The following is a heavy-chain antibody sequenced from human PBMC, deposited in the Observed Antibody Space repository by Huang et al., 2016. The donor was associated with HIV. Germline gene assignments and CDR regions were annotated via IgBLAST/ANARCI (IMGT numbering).Heavy chain of an antibody. V-gene: IGHV5-51*01. CDR3: ARRFSSSSGDFDY. D-gene: IGHD6-6*01. CDR1: GYSFSSYW. J-gene: IGHJ4*02. Sequence: VQLVQSGAEVKKPGESLKISCKGSGYSFSSYWIAWVRQMPGTGLELMAIFCPDDSDITASPSFEGQVTSSADKSIGTACLQWSILKASETAMYYCARRFSSSSGDFDYWGQGSLVTVSS. CDR2: FCPDDSDI.